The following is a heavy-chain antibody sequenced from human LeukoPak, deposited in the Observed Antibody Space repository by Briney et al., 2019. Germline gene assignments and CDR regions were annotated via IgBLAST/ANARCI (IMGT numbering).Heavy chain of an antibody. CDR2: IYYSGST. J-gene: IGHJ3*02. Sequence: PSETLSLTCAVYGGSFSGYYWSWIRQPPGKGLEWIGYIYYSGSTNYNPSLKSRVTISVDTSKNQFSLKLSSVTAADTAVYYCATGTYYDILTGYYIRNAFDIWGQGTMVTVSS. D-gene: IGHD3-9*01. V-gene: IGHV4-59*01. CDR1: GGSFSGYY. CDR3: ATGTYYDILTGYYIRNAFDI.